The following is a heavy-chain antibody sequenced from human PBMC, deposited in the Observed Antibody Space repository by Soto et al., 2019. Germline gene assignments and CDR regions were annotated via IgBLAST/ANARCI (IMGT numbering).Heavy chain of an antibody. CDR2: ISWFGTYT. J-gene: IGHJ4*02. D-gene: IGHD3-9*01. CDR1: GFTFSGYY. V-gene: IGHV3-11*06. CDR3: ARESAQFDTLTGNVDS. Sequence: GGSLRLSCAASGFTFSGYYMHWIRQAPGKGPEWVSYISWFGTYTNYADSVKGRFTISRDNSKQSLFLQMNSLSPEDTAVYYCARESAQFDTLTGNVDSWGQGTPATVSS.